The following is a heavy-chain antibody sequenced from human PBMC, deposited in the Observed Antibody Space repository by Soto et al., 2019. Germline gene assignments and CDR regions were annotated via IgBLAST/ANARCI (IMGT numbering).Heavy chain of an antibody. CDR1: GGSISSSSYY. CDR3: ARRCDRSGYYYDDAFDI. CDR2: ICYSGST. D-gene: IGHD3-22*01. Sequence: QLQLQESGPGLVKPSETLSLTCTVSGGSISSSSYYWGWIRQPPGKGLEWLGIICYSGSTYYNPSLKSRVTISVDTSKNQFSLKLSSVTAADTAVYYCARRCDRSGYYYDDAFDIWGQGTMVTVSS. J-gene: IGHJ3*02. V-gene: IGHV4-39*01.